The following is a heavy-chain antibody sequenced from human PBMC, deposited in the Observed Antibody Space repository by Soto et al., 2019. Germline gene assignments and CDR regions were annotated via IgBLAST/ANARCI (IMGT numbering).Heavy chain of an antibody. J-gene: IGHJ4*02. D-gene: IGHD2-15*01. V-gene: IGHV4-34*01. CDR3: ARAAPRYCSGGSCYSERDY. CDR2: INHSGST. Sequence: SVTLSLTCALYRGSFSGYYWNWIRQPPWKGLEWIGEINHSGSTNYNPSLKSRVTISVDTPKNQFSLQLSSVTAADTAVYYCARAAPRYCSGGSCYSERDYWGQGTLVTVS. CDR1: RGSFSGYY.